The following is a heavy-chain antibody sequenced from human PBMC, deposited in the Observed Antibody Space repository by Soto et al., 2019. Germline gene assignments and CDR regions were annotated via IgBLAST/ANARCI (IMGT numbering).Heavy chain of an antibody. Sequence: QVQLVQSGAEVKKPGSSVKVSCKASGGTFGNSAISWVRQAPGQGLEWMWGIIPSFATGNSAPEFQGRLPITADKSTTTAYMELRSLRSEDTAVYYCARSYYGSGSYWFYGMDVWGQGATGTVSS. J-gene: IGHJ6*02. CDR1: GGTFGNSA. V-gene: IGHV1-69*06. CDR3: ARSYYGSGSYWFYGMDV. D-gene: IGHD3-10*01. CDR2: IIPSFATG.